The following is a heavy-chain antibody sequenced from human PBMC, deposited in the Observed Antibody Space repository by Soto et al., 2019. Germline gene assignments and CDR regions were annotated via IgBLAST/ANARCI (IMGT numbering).Heavy chain of an antibody. V-gene: IGHV3-30-3*01. CDR2: ISYDGSNK. CDR3: AVVTPPRAFDI. D-gene: IGHD2-15*01. CDR1: GFTFSSDV. Sequence: EVTLRRSCAASGFTFSSDVMHWGRQAPGKGLEWGAVISYDGSNKYYADSVKGRFTISRDNSKNTLYLQMNSLRAEDTAVYYCAVVTPPRAFDIWGQGTMVTVSS. J-gene: IGHJ3*02.